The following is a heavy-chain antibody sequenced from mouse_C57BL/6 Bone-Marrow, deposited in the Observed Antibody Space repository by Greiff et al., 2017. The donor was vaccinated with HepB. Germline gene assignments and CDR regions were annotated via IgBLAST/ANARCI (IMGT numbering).Heavy chain of an antibody. J-gene: IGHJ3*01. Sequence: DVQLVESGGGLVKPGGSLKLSCAASGFTFSSYAMSWVRQTPEKRLEWVATISDGGSYTYYPDNVKGRFTISRDNAKNNLYLQMSHLKSEDTAMYYCARLRRFAYWGQGTLVTVSA. D-gene: IGHD2-12*01. V-gene: IGHV5-4*01. CDR3: ARLRRFAY. CDR1: GFTFSSYA. CDR2: ISDGGSYT.